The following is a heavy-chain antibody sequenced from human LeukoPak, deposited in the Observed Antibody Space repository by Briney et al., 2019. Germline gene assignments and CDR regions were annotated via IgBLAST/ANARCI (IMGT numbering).Heavy chain of an antibody. J-gene: IGHJ2*01. V-gene: IGHV3-21*01. D-gene: IGHD2-2*01. CDR1: GFTFSSYS. CDR3: ARAPGYCSSTSCFNHWYFDL. CDR2: ISSSSSYI. Sequence: GGSLRLSCAASGFTFSSYSMNWVRQAPGKGLEWVSSISSSSSYIYYADSVKGRFTISRDNAKNSLYLQMSSLRAEDTAVYYCARAPGYCSSTSCFNHWYFDLWGRGTLVTVSS.